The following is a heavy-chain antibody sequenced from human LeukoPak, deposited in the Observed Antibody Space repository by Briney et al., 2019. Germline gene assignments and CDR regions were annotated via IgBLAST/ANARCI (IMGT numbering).Heavy chain of an antibody. CDR1: GYTFTSYG. CDR2: ISAYNGNT. J-gene: IGHJ6*02. D-gene: IGHD1-14*01. V-gene: IGHV1-18*01. Sequence: ASVKVSCKASGYTFTSYGISWVRQAPGQGLEWMGWISAYNGNTNYAQKLQGRVTMTTDTSTSTAYMELRSLRSDDTAVYYCAREKTGEYYYGMDVWGQGTTVTVSS. CDR3: AREKTGEYYYGMDV.